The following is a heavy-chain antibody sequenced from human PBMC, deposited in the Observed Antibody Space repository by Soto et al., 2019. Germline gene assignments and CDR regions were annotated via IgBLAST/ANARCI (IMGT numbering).Heavy chain of an antibody. V-gene: IGHV1-69*01. D-gene: IGHD6-19*01. J-gene: IGHJ5*02. CDR2: IIPIFGTA. Sequence: QVQLVQSGAEVKKPGSSVKVSVKASGGTFSSYAISWVRQAPGQGREWMGGIIPIFGTANYAQKFQGRVTITADESTSTAYMELSSLRSEDTAVYYCARDMRSRAGTNWFDPWGQGTLVTVSS. CDR1: GGTFSSYA. CDR3: ARDMRSRAGTNWFDP.